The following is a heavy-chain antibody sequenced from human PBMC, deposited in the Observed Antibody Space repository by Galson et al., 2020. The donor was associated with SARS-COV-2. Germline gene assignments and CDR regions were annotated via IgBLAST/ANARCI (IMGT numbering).Heavy chain of an antibody. CDR1: GFTFSSYW. CDR3: AGAGSLVY. J-gene: IGHJ4*02. D-gene: IGHD2-15*01. CDR2: IRQDGIEK. Sequence: GGSLRLSCVASGFTFSSYWMNWVRQAPGKGLEWVANIRQDGIEKHYVDSAKGRFTISRDNAQNSLYLEMNSLRAEDTAVYYCAGAGSLVYWCQGTLVTVSS. V-gene: IGHV3-7*03.